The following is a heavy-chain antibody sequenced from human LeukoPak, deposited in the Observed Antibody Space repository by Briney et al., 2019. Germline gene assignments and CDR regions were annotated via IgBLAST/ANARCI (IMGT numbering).Heavy chain of an antibody. CDR2: IYTSGST. CDR1: GGSISSGSYY. D-gene: IGHD2-15*01. V-gene: IGHV4-61*02. CDR3: ASRVVGSYYYYYGMDV. Sequence: ASETLSLTCTVSGGSISSGSYYWSWIRQPAGKGLEWIGRIYTSGSTNYNPSLKSRVTISVDTSKNQFSLKLSSVTAADTAVYYCASRVVGSYYYYYGMDVWGQGTTVTVSS. J-gene: IGHJ6*02.